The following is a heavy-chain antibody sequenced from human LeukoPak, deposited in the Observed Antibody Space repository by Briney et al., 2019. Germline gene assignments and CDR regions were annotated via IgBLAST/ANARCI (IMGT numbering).Heavy chain of an antibody. D-gene: IGHD3-3*01. V-gene: IGHV3-21*01. J-gene: IGHJ4*02. Sequence: GGSLRLSCAASGFTFSSYSMNWVRQAPGKGLEWVSSICSSSSYIYYADSVKGRFTISRDNAKNSLYLQMNSLRAEDTAVYYCARYDFQGDWGQGTLVTVSS. CDR2: ICSSSSYI. CDR1: GFTFSSYS. CDR3: ARYDFQGD.